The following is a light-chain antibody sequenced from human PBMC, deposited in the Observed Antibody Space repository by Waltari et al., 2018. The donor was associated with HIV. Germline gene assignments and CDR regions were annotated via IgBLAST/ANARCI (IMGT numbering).Light chain of an antibody. V-gene: IGKV1-5*03. Sequence: DVQMTQSPSTLSAGVGDKVTITCRASQIIDNWLAWYQQKPGKPPKLLIYKTSYLESGGPSRFSGSVSGADFTLIIDGLQPDDFATYYCQQYNSHSYAFGQGTKVDVK. J-gene: IGKJ2*01. CDR3: QQYNSHSYA. CDR1: QIIDNW. CDR2: KTS.